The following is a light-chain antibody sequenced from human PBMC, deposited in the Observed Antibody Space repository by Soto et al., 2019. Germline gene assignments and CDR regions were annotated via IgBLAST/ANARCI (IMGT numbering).Light chain of an antibody. Sequence: QSVLTQPASVSGSPGQSITISCTGTSGDIGGYNYVSWYQQHPGKAPKLLISEVTNRPSGVSNRFSGSKSGNTASLTISGLQAGDEATYYCSSYTTSGTFVVFGGGTKVTVL. J-gene: IGLJ2*01. CDR3: SSYTTSGTFVV. V-gene: IGLV2-14*01. CDR1: SGDIGGYNY. CDR2: EVT.